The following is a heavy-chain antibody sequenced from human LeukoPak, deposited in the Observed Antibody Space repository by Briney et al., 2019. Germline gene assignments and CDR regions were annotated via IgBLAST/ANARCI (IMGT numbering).Heavy chain of an antibody. J-gene: IGHJ4*02. CDR2: ISTSMTT. CDR1: GASISSYH. CDR3: ARDYSYPDY. D-gene: IGHD3-16*02. V-gene: IGHV4-4*07. Sequence: SETLSLTCSVSGASISSYHWSWIRQPAGKGLEWIGLISTSMTTNYNPSLKSRVTMSVDTSKNQFSLKLSSVTAADTAVYYCARDYSYPDYWGLGTLVTVSS.